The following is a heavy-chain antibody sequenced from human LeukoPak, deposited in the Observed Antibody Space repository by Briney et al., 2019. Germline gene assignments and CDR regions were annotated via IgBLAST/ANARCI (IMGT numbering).Heavy chain of an antibody. CDR3: ARDFRAYCGGDCYSGDAFDI. CDR2: ISYDGSNK. Sequence: GGSLRLSCAASGFTFSSYAMHWVRQAPGKGLEWVAVISYDGSNKYYADSVNGRFTISRDNSKYTLSLQMTSMRAEDTAVYYCARDFRAYCGGDCYSGDAFDIWGQGTMVTVSS. D-gene: IGHD2-21*02. J-gene: IGHJ3*02. CDR1: GFTFSSYA. V-gene: IGHV3-30*04.